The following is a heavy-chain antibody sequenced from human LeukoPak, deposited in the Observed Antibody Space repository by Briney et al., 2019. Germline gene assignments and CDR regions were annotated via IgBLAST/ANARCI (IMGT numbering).Heavy chain of an antibody. Sequence: GGSLSLSCTASGFTFSTHAMSWVRQAPGKGLEWVSSISGSDANTYYADSVKGRFTISRDNSKTTLYLQMNSLRAEDTAVYYCAKDPGYVWGSYRDLWGQGTLVTVSS. CDR1: GFTFSTHA. J-gene: IGHJ5*02. CDR2: ISGSDANT. D-gene: IGHD3-16*02. V-gene: IGHV3-23*01. CDR3: AKDPGYVWGSYRDL.